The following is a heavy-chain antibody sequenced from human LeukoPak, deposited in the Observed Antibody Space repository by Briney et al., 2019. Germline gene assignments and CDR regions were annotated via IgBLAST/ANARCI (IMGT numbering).Heavy chain of an antibody. CDR3: VRGKGSGTYYGFDY. J-gene: IGHJ4*02. CDR2: IYPDNSDT. V-gene: IGHV5-51*01. D-gene: IGHD3-10*01. Sequence: GESLQISCETSGYTFTKFWVGWVRQTPGKGLEWLGMIYPDNSDTRYSPSFQGQVTMSVDKSISIVYLHWSSLKASDTAIYYCVRGKGSGTYYGFDYWGQGTVVSVVS. CDR1: GYTFTKFW.